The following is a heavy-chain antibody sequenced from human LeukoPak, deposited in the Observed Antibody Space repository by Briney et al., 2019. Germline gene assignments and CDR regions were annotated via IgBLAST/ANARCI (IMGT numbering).Heavy chain of an antibody. CDR1: GGSISSYY. D-gene: IGHD3-10*01. CDR3: ARSRELYYSDY. V-gene: IGHV4-34*01. CDR2: INHSGST. Sequence: PSETLSLTCTVSGGSISSYYWSWIRQPPGKGLEWIGEINHSGSTNYNPSLKSRVTISVDTSKNQFSLKLSSVTAADTAVYYCARSRELYYSDYWGQGTLVTVSS. J-gene: IGHJ4*02.